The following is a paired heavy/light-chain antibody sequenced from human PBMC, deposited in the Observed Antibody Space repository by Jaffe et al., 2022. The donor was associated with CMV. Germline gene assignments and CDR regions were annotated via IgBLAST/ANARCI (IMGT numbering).Heavy chain of an antibody. CDR1: GFTFTTYW. Sequence: EVQLVESGGGLVQPGGSLRLSCAASGFTFTTYWMSWVRQAPGKGLEWVANINQGGTEKNYVDSVKGRFTISRDNAKKSLYLQMDSLGAGDTAIYYCARMLLFEDSAYRPLDYWGQGTLVTVSA. D-gene: IGHD3-16*01. V-gene: IGHV3-7*01. CDR2: INQGGTEK. CDR3: ARMLLFEDSAYRPLDY. J-gene: IGHJ4*02.
Light chain of an antibody. CDR3: QEYYSPLRT. CDR1: QSVFYSSNKKNY. CDR2: WAS. V-gene: IGKV4-1*01. Sequence: DIVVTQSPDSLPVSLGERATINCKSSQSVFYSSNKKNYLAWYQKKPGQPPKLLISWASTRESGVPDRFSGSGSGTDFTLTINSLQAGDVAVYYCQEYYSPLRTFGGGTKVEL. J-gene: IGKJ4*01.